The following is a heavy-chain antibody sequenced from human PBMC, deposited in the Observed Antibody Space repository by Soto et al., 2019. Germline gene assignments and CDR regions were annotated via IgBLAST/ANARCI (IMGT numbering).Heavy chain of an antibody. J-gene: IGHJ4*02. CDR3: VRGDYYGSGTYFDF. D-gene: IGHD3-10*01. CDR1: GFIFSSYV. Sequence: EVQLLESGGGLVQPGGSLSLSYAASGFIFSSYVMNWVRQAPGKGLEWVSGISDSGGSTYYADSVKGRFTISRDNSKNTLYLQMNSLRAEDTAVCYCVRGDYYGSGTYFDFWGQGTLVTVSS. CDR2: ISDSGGST. V-gene: IGHV3-23*01.